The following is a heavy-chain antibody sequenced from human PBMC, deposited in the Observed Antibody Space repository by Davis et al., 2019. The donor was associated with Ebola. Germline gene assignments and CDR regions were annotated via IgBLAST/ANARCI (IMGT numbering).Heavy chain of an antibody. D-gene: IGHD6-6*01. CDR1: GGSFSGYY. CDR2: INHSGST. Sequence: SQTLSLTCAVYGGSFSGYYWSWIRQPPGKGLEWIGEINHSGSTNYNPSLKSRVTISVDTSKNQFSLKLSSVTAADTAVYYCARGVEYSNSWGQGTLVTVSS. J-gene: IGHJ4*02. V-gene: IGHV4-34*01. CDR3: ARGVEYSNS.